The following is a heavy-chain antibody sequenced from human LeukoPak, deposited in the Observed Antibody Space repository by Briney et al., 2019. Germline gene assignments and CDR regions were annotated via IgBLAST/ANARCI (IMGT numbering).Heavy chain of an antibody. Sequence: ASVKVSCKASGYTFTSYGISWVRQAPGQGLEWMGWISAYNGNTNYAQKLQGRVTMTTDTSTSTAYMELRSLRSDDTAVYYCAREVVVTANSLYYYYYYYMDVWYKGTTVTVSS. D-gene: IGHD2-21*02. CDR1: GYTFTSYG. CDR2: ISAYNGNT. J-gene: IGHJ6*03. V-gene: IGHV1-18*01. CDR3: AREVVVTANSLYYYYYYYMDV.